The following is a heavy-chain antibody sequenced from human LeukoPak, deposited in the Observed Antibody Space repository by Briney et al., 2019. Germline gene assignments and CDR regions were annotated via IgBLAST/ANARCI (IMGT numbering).Heavy chain of an antibody. J-gene: IGHJ3*02. CDR2: ISISISYI. D-gene: IGHD6-13*01. CDR1: GFTFSSYS. V-gene: IGHV3-21*01. Sequence: PVGSLRLSCAASGFTFSSYSMNWVRQAPGQGLEWVSSISISISYIYYADSVKGRFTISRDNAQNSLYLHMNSLRAEETAVYYCARTIAADAIGEAFDIWGQGTMVTVSS. CDR3: ARTIAADAIGEAFDI.